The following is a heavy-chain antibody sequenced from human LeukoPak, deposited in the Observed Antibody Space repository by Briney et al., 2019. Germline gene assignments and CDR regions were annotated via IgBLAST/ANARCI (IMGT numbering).Heavy chain of an antibody. D-gene: IGHD3-9*01. J-gene: IGHJ3*02. V-gene: IGHV1-24*01. CDR3: AXYPPASRGILTGRELNAFDI. CDR1: GYTLTELS. Sequence: ASVKVSCKVSGYTLTELSMRWVRQAPGKGLEWMGGFDPEDGETIYAQKFQGRVTMTEDTSTDTAYMELSSLRSEDTAGYYCAXYPPASRGILTGRELNAFDIWGQGTMVTVSS. CDR2: FDPEDGET.